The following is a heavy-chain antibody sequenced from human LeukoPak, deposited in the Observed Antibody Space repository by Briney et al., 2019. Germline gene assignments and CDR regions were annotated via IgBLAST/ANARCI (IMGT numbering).Heavy chain of an antibody. CDR3: ARVGGTNYYYYGMDV. J-gene: IGHJ6*02. V-gene: IGHV4-59*01. Sequence: SETLSLTCTVSGGSISNYYWSWIRRPPGKGLEWIGYIYYSGSTNYNPSLKSRVTISVDTSKNQFSLKLSSVTAADTAVYYCARVGGTNYYYYGMDVWGQGTTVTVSS. CDR1: GGSISNYY. D-gene: IGHD1-26*01. CDR2: IYYSGST.